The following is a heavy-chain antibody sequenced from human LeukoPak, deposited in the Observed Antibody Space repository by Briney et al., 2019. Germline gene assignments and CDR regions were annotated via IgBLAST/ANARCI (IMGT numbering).Heavy chain of an antibody. CDR3: ARDLRWELPNAFDI. D-gene: IGHD1-26*01. CDR1: GFSFSDYW. V-gene: IGHV3-7*01. Sequence: GGSLRLSCAASGFSFSDYWMTWVRQAPGKGLEWVAHIKQDGSEKYYVDSIKGRFTISRDNAKNSLYLQMNSLRAEDTAVYYCARDLRWELPNAFDIWGQGTMVTVSS. J-gene: IGHJ3*02. CDR2: IKQDGSEK.